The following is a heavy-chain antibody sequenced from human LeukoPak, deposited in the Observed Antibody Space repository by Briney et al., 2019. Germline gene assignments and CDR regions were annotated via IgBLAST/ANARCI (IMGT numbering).Heavy chain of an antibody. CDR2: ISDSGGRT. D-gene: IGHD2-2*01. CDR1: GITLTNYG. J-gene: IGHJ4*02. Sequence: GGSLRLSCAVSGITLTNYGMSWVRQAPGKGLEWVAGISDSGGRTNYADSVKGRFTISRDNSKNTLYLQMNSLRAEDTAVYYCAKKGLGYCSSTSCYFGAWGQGTLVTVSS. V-gene: IGHV3-23*01. CDR3: AKKGLGYCSSTSCYFGA.